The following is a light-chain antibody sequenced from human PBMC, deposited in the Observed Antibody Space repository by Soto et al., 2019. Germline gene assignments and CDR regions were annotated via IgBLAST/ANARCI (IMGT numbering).Light chain of an antibody. CDR3: QQYDSFPYT. CDR1: QSISNW. V-gene: IGKV1-5*01. J-gene: IGKJ2*01. CDR2: DAS. Sequence: DIPMTQSPSTLSASVGDRVTVTCRASQSISNWLAWYQQKPGKAPNLLIYDASNLDSGVPSRFSGSGSGTEFTLTISSLQPDDFATYYCQQYDSFPYTFGQGTKLEIK.